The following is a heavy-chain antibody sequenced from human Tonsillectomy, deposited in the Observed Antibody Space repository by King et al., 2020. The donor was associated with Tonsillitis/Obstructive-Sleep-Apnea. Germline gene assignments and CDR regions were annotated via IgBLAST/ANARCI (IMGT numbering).Heavy chain of an antibody. CDR3: ARRHSVTVVPFDY. Sequence: VQLQQWGAGLLKPSETLSLTCAVYGESFSGHYWSWIRQPPGKGLEWIGEINYSGSTNYNPSLKSRITISVETSKNQFSRNLNPMTAADTAVYYCARRHSVTVVPFDYWGQGTLLTVSS. CDR2: INYSGST. J-gene: IGHJ4*02. V-gene: IGHV4-34*01. D-gene: IGHD1-20*01. CDR1: GESFSGHY.